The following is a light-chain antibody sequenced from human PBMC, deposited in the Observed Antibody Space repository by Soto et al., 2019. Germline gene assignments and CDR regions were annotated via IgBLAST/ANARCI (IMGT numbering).Light chain of an antibody. CDR2: GAS. CDR3: QQYGSFRA. CDR1: HSVSSSY. Sequence: EIVLTQSPGTLSLSPGERATLSCRASHSVSSSYLAWYQQKPGQAPRLLIYGASSRATGIPDRFSGSGAGTDFTLTIRRLEPEDVEVYYYQQYGSFRAFGQGTKVES. V-gene: IGKV3-20*01. J-gene: IGKJ1*01.